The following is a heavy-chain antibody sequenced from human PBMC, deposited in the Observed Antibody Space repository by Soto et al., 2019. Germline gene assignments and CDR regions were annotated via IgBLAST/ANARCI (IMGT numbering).Heavy chain of an antibody. Sequence: SETLSPTCTVSGGSISSYYWNWIRQPPGKGLEWIGYIYYSGSTNYNPSLKSRVTISVDTSKNQFSLKLSSVTAADTAVYYCARDGGTYGMDVWGQGTTVTVSS. CDR2: IYYSGST. CDR1: GGSISSYY. J-gene: IGHJ6*02. D-gene: IGHD3-16*01. CDR3: ARDGGTYGMDV. V-gene: IGHV4-59*01.